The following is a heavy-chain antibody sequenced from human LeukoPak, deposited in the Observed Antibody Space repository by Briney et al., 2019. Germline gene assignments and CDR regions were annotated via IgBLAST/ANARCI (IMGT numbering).Heavy chain of an antibody. V-gene: IGHV3-23*01. D-gene: IGHD6-6*01. CDR1: GFTFSSYG. J-gene: IGHJ4*02. CDR3: TKGPYSGSDFDY. CDR2: INGHGGSA. Sequence: GGSLRLSCAASGFTFSSYGMTWVRQAPGKGLEWVSTINGHGGSAYYADSVKGRFTTSRDNSKSTLYLQMNSLGVDDTAVYYCTKGPYSGSDFDYWGQGTLVTVSS.